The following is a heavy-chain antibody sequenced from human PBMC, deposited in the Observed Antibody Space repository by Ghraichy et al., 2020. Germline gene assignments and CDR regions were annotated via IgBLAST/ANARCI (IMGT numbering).Heavy chain of an antibody. CDR2: INSGGGST. J-gene: IGHJ6*03. CDR3: AKGDGLGPYYYYMDV. Sequence: GGSLRLSCAASAITFSTYAMSWVRQAPGKRLEWVSSINSGGGSTYYADSVKGRFTISRDNSKNTLYLQMNSLRAEDSAVYYCAKGDGLGPYYYYMDVWDKGTTVTVSS. V-gene: IGHV3-23*01. D-gene: IGHD3-10*01. CDR1: AITFSTYA.